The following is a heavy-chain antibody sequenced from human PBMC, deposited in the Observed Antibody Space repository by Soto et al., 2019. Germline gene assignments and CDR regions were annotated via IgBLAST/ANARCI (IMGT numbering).Heavy chain of an antibody. CDR3: AKGRVAVAGTGSDYFDY. D-gene: IGHD6-19*01. CDR2: ISWNSGSI. Sequence: EVQLVESGGGLVQPGRSLRLSCAASGFTFDDYAMHWVRQAPGKGLEWVSGISWNSGSIGYADSVKGRFTISRDNAKNTLYLQMNSLRAEDTALYYCAKGRVAVAGTGSDYFDYWGQGTLVTVSS. V-gene: IGHV3-9*01. J-gene: IGHJ4*02. CDR1: GFTFDDYA.